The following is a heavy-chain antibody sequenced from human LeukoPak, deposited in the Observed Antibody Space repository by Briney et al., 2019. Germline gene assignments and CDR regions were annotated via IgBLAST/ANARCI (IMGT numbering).Heavy chain of an antibody. CDR2: TNTNRGGT. CDR1: GSTFTGYY. Sequence: GASVKVSCKASGSTFTGYYMHWMRQAPGPGLEWMGWTNTNRGGTNKQGRVTMTRGTSITTAYMELGRLRSDDTAVYDCARAHNCNYPYCYYIDVWGKGTAVTVSS. V-gene: IGHV1-2*02. D-gene: IGHD1-7*01. CDR3: ARAHNCNYPYCYYIDV. J-gene: IGHJ6*03.